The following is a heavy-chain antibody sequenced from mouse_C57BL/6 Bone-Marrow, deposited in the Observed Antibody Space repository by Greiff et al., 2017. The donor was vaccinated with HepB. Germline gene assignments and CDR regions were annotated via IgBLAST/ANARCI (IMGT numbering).Heavy chain of an antibody. V-gene: IGHV14-4*01. CDR1: GFNIKDDY. Sequence: EVKLVESGAELVRPGASVKLSCTASGFNIKDDYMHWVKQRPEQGLEWIGWIDPENGDTEYASKFQGKATITADTSSNTAYLQRSSLTSEDTAVYYCTMDYGSSYDAMDYWGQGTSVTVSS. CDR3: TMDYGSSYDAMDY. J-gene: IGHJ4*01. D-gene: IGHD1-1*01. CDR2: IDPENGDT.